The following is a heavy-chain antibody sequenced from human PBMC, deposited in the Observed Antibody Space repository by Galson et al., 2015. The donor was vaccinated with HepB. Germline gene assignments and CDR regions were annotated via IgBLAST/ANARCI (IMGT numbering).Heavy chain of an antibody. CDR3: ARNSYGIPFDY. V-gene: IGHV1-46*04. J-gene: IGHJ4*02. CDR2: INPSGGST. Sequence: SVKVSCKASGYTFTSYYMHWVRQAPGQGLEWMGIINPSGGSTSYAQKLQGRVTMTRDTSTSTVYMELSSLRSEDTAVYYCARNSYGIPFDYWGQGTLVTVSS. CDR1: GYTFTSYY. D-gene: IGHD5-18*01.